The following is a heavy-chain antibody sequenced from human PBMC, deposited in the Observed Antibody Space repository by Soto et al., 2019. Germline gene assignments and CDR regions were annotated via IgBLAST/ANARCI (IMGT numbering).Heavy chain of an antibody. V-gene: IGHV1-69*01. D-gene: IGHD1-26*01. CDR3: AGSGSGSDPDWFDP. J-gene: IGHJ5*02. CDR2: IIPIFGTA. CDR1: GGTFRSYA. Sequence: QVQLVQSGAEVKKPGSSVKVSCKASGGTFRSYAISWVRQAPGQGLEWMGGIIPIFGTANYAQKFQGRVTITADESTSTAYMGLSSLTSEDTAVYYWAGSGSGSDPDWFDPWGQGTLVTVSS.